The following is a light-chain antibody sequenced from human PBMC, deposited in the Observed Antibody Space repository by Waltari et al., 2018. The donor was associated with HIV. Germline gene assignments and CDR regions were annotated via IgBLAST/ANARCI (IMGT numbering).Light chain of an antibody. Sequence: VMTQSPAPLSVSPGDRTTLSCRASQSVRTKLAWYQQKPGQPPRLLIYGASTRATGIAARFSGSGSGTEFTLTINSLQSEDYAVYYCQQYDYWPPWTFGQGTKVEMK. V-gene: IGKV3-15*01. CDR3: QQYDYWPPWT. J-gene: IGKJ1*01. CDR2: GAS. CDR1: QSVRTK.